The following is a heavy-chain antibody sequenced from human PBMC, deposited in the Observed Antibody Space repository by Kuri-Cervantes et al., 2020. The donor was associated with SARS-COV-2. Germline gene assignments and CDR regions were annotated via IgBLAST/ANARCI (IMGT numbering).Heavy chain of an antibody. J-gene: IGHJ3*02. D-gene: IGHD6-13*01. V-gene: IGHV3-48*03. CDR2: ISSSGSTI. CDR1: GFTFSSYE. CDR3: AKDFVSSSWKGGDAFDI. Sequence: GESLKISCAASGFTFSSYEMNWVRQAPGKGLEWVSYISSSGSTIYYADSVKGRFTISRDNAKNSLYLQMNSLRAEDTALYYCAKDFVSSSWKGGDAFDIWGQGTMVTVSS.